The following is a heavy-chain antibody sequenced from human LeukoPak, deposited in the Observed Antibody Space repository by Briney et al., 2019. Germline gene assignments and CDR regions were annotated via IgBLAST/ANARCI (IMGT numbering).Heavy chain of an antibody. CDR1: GGSISSSSYY. V-gene: IGHV4-39*01. Sequence: PSETLPLTCTVSGGSISSSSYYWGWIRQPPGKGLEWIGSIYYSGSTYYNPSLKSRVTISVDTSKNQFSLKLSSVTAADTAVYYCASYNGRRDGYNFGYWGQGTLVTVSS. CDR2: IYYSGST. CDR3: ASYNGRRDGYNFGY. D-gene: IGHD5-24*01. J-gene: IGHJ4*02.